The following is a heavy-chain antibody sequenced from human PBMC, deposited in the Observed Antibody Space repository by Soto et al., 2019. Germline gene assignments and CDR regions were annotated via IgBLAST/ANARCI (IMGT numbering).Heavy chain of an antibody. CDR2: IKWDASEK. J-gene: IGHJ4*02. V-gene: IGHV3-7*01. CDR1: GFTFGSYW. D-gene: IGHD5-12*01. CDR3: GYDLAYFDY. Sequence: TGGSLRLSCAASGFTFGSYWMSWVRQAPGKGLEWLATIKWDASEKKYVDSVKGRFTMSRDNAKNSLYLQMDSLRAEDTAVYYCGYDLAYFDYWGQGTLVTVSS.